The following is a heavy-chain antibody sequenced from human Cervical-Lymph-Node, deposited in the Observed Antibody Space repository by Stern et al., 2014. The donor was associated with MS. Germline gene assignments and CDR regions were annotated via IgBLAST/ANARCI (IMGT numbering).Heavy chain of an antibody. CDR2: ATYDGSDQ. CDR1: GFTFSDYG. V-gene: IGHV3-30*03. J-gene: IGHJ6*02. CDR3: ARDRGLTHYFYGMDV. Sequence: QVQLVQSGGGVVQPGKSLRLSCAASGFTFSDYGMHWVRQAPGKGLEWVAFATYDGSDQYYADSVKGRFTVSRDNSKNTVLLQMNGLRPEDTAVYFCARDRGLTHYFYGMDVWGQGTTVTVSS. D-gene: IGHD3-10*01.